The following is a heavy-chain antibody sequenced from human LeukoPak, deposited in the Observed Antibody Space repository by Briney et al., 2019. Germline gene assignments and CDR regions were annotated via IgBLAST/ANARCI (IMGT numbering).Heavy chain of an antibody. D-gene: IGHD6-13*01. CDR3: ARDIAAAGTMLYY. V-gene: IGHV1-2*02. CDR1: GYTFTGYY. Sequence: ASVKVSCKASGYTFTGYYMHWVRQAPGRGLEWMGWINPNSGGTNYAQKFQGRVTMTRDTSISTAYMELSRLRSDDTAVYYCARDIAAAGTMLYYWGQGTLVTVSS. J-gene: IGHJ4*02. CDR2: INPNSGGT.